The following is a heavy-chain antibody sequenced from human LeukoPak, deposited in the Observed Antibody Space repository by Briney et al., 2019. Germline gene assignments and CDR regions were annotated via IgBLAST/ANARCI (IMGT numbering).Heavy chain of an antibody. V-gene: IGHV4-39*07. CDR2: IYYSGST. J-gene: IGHJ4*02. CDR1: GGSISSSSYY. Sequence: PSETLSLTCTVSGGSISSSSYYWGWIRQPPGKGLEWIGSIYYSGSTYYNPSLKSRVTISVDTSKNQFSLKLSSVTAADTAVYYCALSGGYSYGPPYFDYWGQGTLVTVSS. CDR3: ALSGGYSYGPPYFDY. D-gene: IGHD5-18*01.